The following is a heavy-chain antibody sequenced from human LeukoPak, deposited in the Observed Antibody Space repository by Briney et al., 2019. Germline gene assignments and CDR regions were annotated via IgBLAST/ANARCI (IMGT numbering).Heavy chain of an antibody. J-gene: IGHJ4*02. V-gene: IGHV3-23*01. CDR1: GFTFSSYA. Sequence: GGSLRLSCAASGFTFSSYAMSWVRQAPGEGLEWLSVISGSGGSTYYADSVKGRFTISRDNSKNTLYLQMNSLRGEDTAVYYCAKHPSAGNFDYWGQGTLVTVSS. D-gene: IGHD6-25*01. CDR3: AKHPSAGNFDY. CDR2: ISGSGGST.